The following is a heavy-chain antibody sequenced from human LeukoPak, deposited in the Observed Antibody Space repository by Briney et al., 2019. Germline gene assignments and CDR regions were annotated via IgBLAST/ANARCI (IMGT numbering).Heavy chain of an antibody. CDR1: GFTFSSHS. CDR2: ISSSSSYI. D-gene: IGHD3-3*01. CDR3: GRVGVVSTGDV. V-gene: IGHV3-21*04. J-gene: IGHJ6*02. Sequence: GGSLRLSCAAFGFTFSSHSMNWVRQAPGKGLEWVSSISSSSSYIYYADSVRGRFTISRDNAKNSLYLQMNSLRAEDTAFYHGGRVGVVSTGDVWGQGTAVTVSS.